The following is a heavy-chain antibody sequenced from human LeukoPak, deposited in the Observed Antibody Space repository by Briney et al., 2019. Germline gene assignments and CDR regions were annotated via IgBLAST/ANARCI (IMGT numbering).Heavy chain of an antibody. V-gene: IGHV3-30-3*01. Sequence: PGGSLRLSCAASGFTFSSYAMHWVRQAPGKGLEWVAVISYDGSNKYYADSVKGRFTISRDNSKNTLYLQMNSLRAEDTAVYYCARDRTPYDGNGYYDAHDIWGQGTMVTVSS. CDR3: ARDRTPYDGNGYYDAHDI. CDR1: GFTFSSYA. J-gene: IGHJ3*02. CDR2: ISYDGSNK. D-gene: IGHD3-22*01.